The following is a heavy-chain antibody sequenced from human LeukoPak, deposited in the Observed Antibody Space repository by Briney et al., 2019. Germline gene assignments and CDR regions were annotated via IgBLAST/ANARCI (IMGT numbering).Heavy chain of an antibody. CDR3: ARALRDAFGI. Sequence: PGGSLRLSCAASGFTFGDYYMGWVRQAPGKGLEWVSYISSSGTTMLYPDSVKGRFTISRDNAQNSLYLQLNSLRAGDTAVYYCARALRDAFGIWGQGTMVTVSS. CDR1: GFTFGDYY. J-gene: IGHJ3*02. V-gene: IGHV3-11*01. CDR2: ISSSGTTM.